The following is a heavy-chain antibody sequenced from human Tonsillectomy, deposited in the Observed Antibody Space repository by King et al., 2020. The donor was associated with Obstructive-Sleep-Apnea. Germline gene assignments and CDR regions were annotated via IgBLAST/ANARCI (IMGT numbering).Heavy chain of an antibody. CDR2: INTNTGNP. J-gene: IGHJ4*02. CDR3: ARDNPRYSCYDEIDTFDY. CDR1: GYTFTTYA. D-gene: IGHD5-12*01. V-gene: IGHV7-4-1*02. Sequence: QLVQSGSELKKPGASVKVSCKASGYTFTTYAMNWVRQAPGQGLEWVGWINTNTGNPTYAQGFTGRFVFSLDTSVSTAYLQISSLKAEDSAVYYCARDNPRYSCYDEIDTFDYWGQGTLVTVSS.